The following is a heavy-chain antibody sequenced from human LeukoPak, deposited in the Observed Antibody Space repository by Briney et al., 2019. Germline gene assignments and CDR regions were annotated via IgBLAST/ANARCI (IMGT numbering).Heavy chain of an antibody. CDR1: GFSLSTSGVG. CDR3: AHRHSTYYFDY. CDR2: IYWDDDK. J-gene: IGHJ4*02. V-gene: IGHV2-5*02. Sequence: SGPTLVKPTQTLTLTCTFSGFSLSTSGVGVGWIRQPPGKALGWLALIYWDDDKRYSPSLKRRFTITKDTSKNQEVLTMTNMDPVDTAPYYCAHRHSTYYFDYWGEGTLVTVSS.